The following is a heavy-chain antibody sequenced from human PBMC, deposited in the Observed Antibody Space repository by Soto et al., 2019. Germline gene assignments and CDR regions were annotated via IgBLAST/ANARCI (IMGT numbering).Heavy chain of an antibody. J-gene: IGHJ6*03. V-gene: IGHV3-74*03. CDR3: GRERNAYYMDV. CDR1: EFTLRNFW. CDR2: MKTDGTT. Sequence: EVQLVESGGGFVQPGGSLRLSCAASEFTLRNFWMHWVRQGPGTGLVWVSRMKTDGTTEYADSVKGRFTLSRDNTKNTLYLQMDRLRAEDTALYYCGRERNAYYMDVWGTGTAVTVSS.